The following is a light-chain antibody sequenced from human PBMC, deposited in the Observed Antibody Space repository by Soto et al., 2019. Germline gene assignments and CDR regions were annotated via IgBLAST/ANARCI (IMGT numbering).Light chain of an antibody. V-gene: IGKV3-15*01. J-gene: IGKJ4*01. CDR2: GAS. CDR3: QQYGSSPMLT. CDR1: QSVTYK. Sequence: TMMTQSPATLCASPGERVTLSCRATQSVTYKLAWYQQKPGQAPRLLISGASTRATGIPARFSGRVSGTEFTLTIISLQSEDFAVYYGQQYGSSPMLTFCGGTKVDIK.